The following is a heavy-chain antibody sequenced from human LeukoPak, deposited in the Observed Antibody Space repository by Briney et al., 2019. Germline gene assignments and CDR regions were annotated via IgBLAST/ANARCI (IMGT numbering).Heavy chain of an antibody. CDR1: GGSISGYY. CDR2: INHSGST. J-gene: IGHJ4*02. D-gene: IGHD3-22*01. Sequence: SETLSLTCAVYGGSISGYYWSWIRQPPGKGLEWIGEINHSGSTNYNPSLKSRVTISVDTSKNQFSLKLSSVTAAGTAVYYCASPRGGYSLYYFDYWGQGTLVTVSS. CDR3: ASPRGGYSLYYFDY. V-gene: IGHV4-34*01.